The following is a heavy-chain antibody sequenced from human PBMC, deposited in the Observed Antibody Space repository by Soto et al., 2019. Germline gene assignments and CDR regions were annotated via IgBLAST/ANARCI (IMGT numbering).Heavy chain of an antibody. J-gene: IGHJ1*01. CDR1: GFSLNTRDVG. Sequence: QITLNESGPALVKPTQTLTLTCTFSGFSLNTRDVGVGWIRQPPEKALEWLGVVYWDDDKTYSPTLKSRLSITKDTPKNPVVLRMTKMDPVDTATYYCAHCRGGVASFWGQGTMVTVSS. CDR2: VYWDDDK. D-gene: IGHD3-16*01. V-gene: IGHV2-5*02. CDR3: AHCRGGVASF.